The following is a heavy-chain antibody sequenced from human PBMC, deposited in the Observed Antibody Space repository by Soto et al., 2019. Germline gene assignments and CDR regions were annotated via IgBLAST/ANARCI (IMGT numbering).Heavy chain of an antibody. J-gene: IGHJ4*02. D-gene: IGHD3-22*01. CDR2: IWYDGSHK. CDR3: AREPRSYYDSSGYYPEHFDY. CDR1: GFTCSSYG. V-gene: IGHV3-33*01. Sequence: HPGGSLRLSCAPSGFTCSSYGMHCVRQAPGKGREWVSVIWYDGSHKYYADSVKGRFTISRDNSKNTLYLQMNSLRAEDKAVYYSAREPRSYYDSSGYYPEHFDYWGQGRLVTV.